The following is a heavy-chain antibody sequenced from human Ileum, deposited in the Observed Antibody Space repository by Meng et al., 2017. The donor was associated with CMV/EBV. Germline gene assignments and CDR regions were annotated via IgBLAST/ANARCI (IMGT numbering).Heavy chain of an antibody. V-gene: IGHV4-4*07. D-gene: IGHD3-10*01. CDR2: VHFTGGI. J-gene: IGHJ4*02. CDR3: ARAAARGVPVDY. Sequence: EPSRVTPSPTRSPTYTVSSLPISNYYCTSFLHADLKGFEFIGRVHFTGGIDYNPSLMSRVTMSVDTSRNQLSLNVKSVTAADTAVYYCARAAARGVPVDYWGQGILVTVSS. CDR1: SLPISNYY.